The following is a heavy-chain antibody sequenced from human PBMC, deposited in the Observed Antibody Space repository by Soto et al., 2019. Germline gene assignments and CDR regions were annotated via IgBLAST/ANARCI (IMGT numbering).Heavy chain of an antibody. V-gene: IGHV1-3*01. Sequence: QVQLVQSGAEVKKPGASVKVSCKASGYTFTSYAMHWVRQVPGQRLEWMGWINAGNGNTKYSQKFQGRVTITRDTSASTAYMELSSLRSEDTAVYYCARDQGYDYIWGSYRYTTAFDIWGQGTMVTVSS. CDR3: ARDQGYDYIWGSYRYTTAFDI. J-gene: IGHJ3*02. CDR1: GYTFTSYA. CDR2: INAGNGNT. D-gene: IGHD3-16*02.